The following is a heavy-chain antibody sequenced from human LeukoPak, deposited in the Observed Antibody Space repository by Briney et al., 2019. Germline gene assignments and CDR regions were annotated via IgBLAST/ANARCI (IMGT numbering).Heavy chain of an antibody. V-gene: IGHV3-48*04. Sequence: GGSLRLSCAASGFTFSSYSMNWVRQAPGKGLEWVSYISSSSSTIYYADSVKGRFTISRDNAKNTLYLQMNSLRAEDTAVYYCARDPGLIGEGSTLFDYWGQGILVTVSS. CDR1: GFTFSSYS. CDR3: ARDPGLIGEGSTLFDY. D-gene: IGHD3-10*01. CDR2: ISSSSSTI. J-gene: IGHJ4*02.